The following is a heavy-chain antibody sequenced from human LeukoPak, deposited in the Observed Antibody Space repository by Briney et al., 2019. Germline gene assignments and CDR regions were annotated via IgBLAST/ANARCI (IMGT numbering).Heavy chain of an antibody. CDR2: ISRRDDYT. CDR3: ANDYRSWSFHDF. CDR1: GFDFSSYA. V-gene: IGHV3-23*01. J-gene: IGHJ4*02. D-gene: IGHD3-10*01. Sequence: PRGSPRLSCAASGFDFSSYAMSWVCQPPRKGLEWVSVISRRDDYTYYADSVKGRFTISRDNSKNTLYLQMNSLRAEDTAVYYCANDYRSWSFHDFRGQGNLDTVSS.